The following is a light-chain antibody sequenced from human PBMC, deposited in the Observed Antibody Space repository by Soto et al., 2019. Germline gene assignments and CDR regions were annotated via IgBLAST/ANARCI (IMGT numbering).Light chain of an antibody. J-gene: IGLJ3*02. CDR3: ETWDSNTRV. Sequence: QLVLTQSSSASASLRSSVKLTCTLSSGHSSNIIAWHQQQPGKAPRYLMKLEGSGNYNKGSGVPDRFSGSSSGADRYLTISNLHFEDEADYYCETWDSNTRVFGGGTKLTFL. CDR1: SGHSSNI. V-gene: IGLV4-60*02. CDR2: LEGSGNY.